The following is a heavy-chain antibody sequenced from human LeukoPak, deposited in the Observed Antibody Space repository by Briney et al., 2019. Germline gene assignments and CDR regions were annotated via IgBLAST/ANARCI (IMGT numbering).Heavy chain of an antibody. Sequence: GGSLRFSCAASGFIFDNYAMHWVRQAPGKGLEWVSGISWDSGTIGYADSVKGRFTISRDNAKNSLYLQMNSLRAEDTALYYCATGSGSGILYYMDVWGKGTTVTMSS. CDR2: ISWDSGTI. CDR1: GFIFDNYA. J-gene: IGHJ6*03. V-gene: IGHV3-9*01. CDR3: ATGSGSGILYYMDV. D-gene: IGHD3-10*01.